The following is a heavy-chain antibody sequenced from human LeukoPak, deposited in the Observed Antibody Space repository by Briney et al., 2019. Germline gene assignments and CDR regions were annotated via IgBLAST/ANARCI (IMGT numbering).Heavy chain of an antibody. CDR1: GGSISSGSYY. Sequence: SETLSLTCTVSGGSISSGSYYWGWIRQPPGKGLEWIGSIYYSGSTYYNPSLKSRVTISVDTSKNQFSLKLSSVTAADTAVYYCVRHGRGSLDWFDPWGQGTLVTVSS. D-gene: IGHD3-16*01. CDR3: VRHGRGSLDWFDP. V-gene: IGHV4-39*01. J-gene: IGHJ5*02. CDR2: IYYSGST.